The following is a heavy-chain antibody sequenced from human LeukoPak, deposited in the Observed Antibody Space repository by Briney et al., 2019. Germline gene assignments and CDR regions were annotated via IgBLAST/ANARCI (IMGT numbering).Heavy chain of an antibody. V-gene: IGHV3-21*01. CDR1: GFTFSSYS. J-gene: IGHJ4*02. CDR3: ARVGWELAYFDY. D-gene: IGHD1-26*01. CDR2: IGSSSSYI. Sequence: GGSLRLSCAASGFTFSSYSMNWVRQAPGKGLEWVSSIGSSSSYIYYGDSVKGRFTISRDNAKNSLYLQMNSLRAEDTAVYYCARVGWELAYFDYWGQGTLVTVSS.